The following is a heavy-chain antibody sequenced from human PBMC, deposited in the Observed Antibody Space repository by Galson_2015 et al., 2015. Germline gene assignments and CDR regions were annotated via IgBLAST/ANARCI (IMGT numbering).Heavy chain of an antibody. V-gene: IGHV5-51*01. D-gene: IGHD2-2*02. CDR1: GYSFTSYW. J-gene: IGHJ6*02. Sequence: QSGAEVKKPGESLKISCKGSGYSFTSYWIGWVRQMPGKGLEWMGIIYPGDSDTRYSPSFQGQVTISADKSISTAYLQWSSLKASGTAMYYCARLQYCSSTSCYSGMDVWGQGTTVTVSS. CDR2: IYPGDSDT. CDR3: ARLQYCSSTSCYSGMDV.